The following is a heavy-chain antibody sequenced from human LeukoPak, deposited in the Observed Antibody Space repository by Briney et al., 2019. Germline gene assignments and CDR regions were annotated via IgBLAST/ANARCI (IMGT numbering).Heavy chain of an antibody. CDR3: AQTSIAASGAFDI. CDR2: IDWDDDK. D-gene: IGHD6-6*01. J-gene: IGHJ3*02. V-gene: IGHV2-70*11. Sequence: SGPALVKPTQTLTLTCAFSGFSLSTSGMCVSWIRQPPGKALEWLARIDWDDDKYYSTTLKTRLTISKDTSKNQVVLTMTNMDPVDTATYYCAQTSIAASGAFDIWGQGTMVTVSS. CDR1: GFSLSTSGMC.